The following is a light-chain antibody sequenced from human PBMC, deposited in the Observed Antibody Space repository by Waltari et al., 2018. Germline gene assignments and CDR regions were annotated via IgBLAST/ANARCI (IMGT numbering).Light chain of an antibody. Sequence: EIVMTQSPAALSVSPGERATLSCRASQSISNNLAWYQHKPGQPPRLLISGVSTRATGVPARFSGSGSGTEFTLTISSLQSEDSAIYFCQQYNTWPPSTFGQGTKLEIK. J-gene: IGKJ2*02. CDR3: QQYNTWPPST. CDR2: GVS. V-gene: IGKV3-15*01. CDR1: QSISNN.